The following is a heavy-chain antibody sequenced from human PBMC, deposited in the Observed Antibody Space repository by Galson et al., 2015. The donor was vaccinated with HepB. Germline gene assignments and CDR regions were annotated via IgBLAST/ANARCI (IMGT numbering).Heavy chain of an antibody. D-gene: IGHD1-26*01. CDR2: ISYDGSDK. CDR1: GFTFSSYW. CDR3: ARDSLPHDVVGANDY. Sequence: SLRLSCAASGFTFSSYWMHWVRQAPGKGLEWVAIISYDGSDKYYADSVKGRFTISRDNSKNTLYLQMNSLRAEDTAVYYCARDSLPHDVVGANDYWGQGTMVTVSS. V-gene: IGHV3-30-3*01. J-gene: IGHJ4*02.